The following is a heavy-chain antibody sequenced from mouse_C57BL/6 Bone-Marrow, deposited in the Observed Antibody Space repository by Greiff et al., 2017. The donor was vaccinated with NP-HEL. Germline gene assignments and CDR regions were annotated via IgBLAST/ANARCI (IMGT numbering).Heavy chain of an antibody. CDR1: GFTFSDFY. Sequence: LVESGGGLVQSGRSLRLSCATSGFTFSDFYMEWVRQAPGKGLEWIAASRNKANDYTTEYSASVKGRFIVSRDTSQSILYLQMNALRAEDTAIYYCARYDYAYAMDYWGQGTSVTVSS. CDR3: ARYDYAYAMDY. V-gene: IGHV7-1*01. CDR2: SRNKANDYTT. D-gene: IGHD2-4*01. J-gene: IGHJ4*01.